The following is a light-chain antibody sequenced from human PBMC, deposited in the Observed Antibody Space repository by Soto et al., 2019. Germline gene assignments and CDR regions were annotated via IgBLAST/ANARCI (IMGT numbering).Light chain of an antibody. CDR2: GAS. V-gene: IGKV3-20*01. Sequence: EVVMTQSPATLSVSPGGRATLSCRASESISRDYLAWYQQRLGQAPRLLIYGASSGATGIPDRFSGSGSGTDFTLTISRLEPEDFAIYYCQQYGGVPYTFGQGTKVDI. J-gene: IGKJ2*01. CDR1: ESISRDY. CDR3: QQYGGVPYT.